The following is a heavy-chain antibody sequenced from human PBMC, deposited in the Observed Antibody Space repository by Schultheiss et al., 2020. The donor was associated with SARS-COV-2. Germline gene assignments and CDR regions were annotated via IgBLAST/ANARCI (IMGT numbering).Heavy chain of an antibody. D-gene: IGHD5-12*01. CDR1: GGSFSGYY. CDR2: INHSGST. Sequence: SQTLSLTCAVYGGSFSGYYWSWIRQPPGKGLEWIGEINHSGSTNYNPSLKSRVTISVDTSKNQFSLKLSSVTAADTAVYYCARGGSGYGINGMDVWGQGTTVTVSS. J-gene: IGHJ6*02. CDR3: ARGGSGYGINGMDV. V-gene: IGHV4-34*01.